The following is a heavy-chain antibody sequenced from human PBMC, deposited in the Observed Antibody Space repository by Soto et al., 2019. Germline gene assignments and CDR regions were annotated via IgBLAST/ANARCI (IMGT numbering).Heavy chain of an antibody. V-gene: IGHV3-23*01. Sequence: EVQLLESGGGLVQPGGSLRLSCAASEFTFSSYAMSWVRQAPGKGLEWVSTISRSGDNTYYADSVKGRFTISRDNSKNALYLRMNSLRDEDTGLYYCAKDPVGRFDSWGQGTLVTVSS. CDR1: EFTFSSYA. CDR2: ISRSGDNT. CDR3: AKDPVGRFDS. J-gene: IGHJ5*01. D-gene: IGHD1-26*01.